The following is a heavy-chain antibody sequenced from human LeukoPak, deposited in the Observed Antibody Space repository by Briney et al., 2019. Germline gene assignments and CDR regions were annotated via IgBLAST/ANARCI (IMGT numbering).Heavy chain of an antibody. CDR3: ARARIIVGATREDWYFDR. Sequence: ASVKVSCKASGYTFTGYYMHWVRQAPGQGLEWMGWINPNSGGTNYAQKFQGRVTMTRDTSISTAYMELSRLRSDDTAVYYCARARIIVGATREDWYFDRWGRGTLVTVSS. D-gene: IGHD1-26*01. CDR1: GYTFTGYY. J-gene: IGHJ2*01. CDR2: INPNSGGT. V-gene: IGHV1-2*02.